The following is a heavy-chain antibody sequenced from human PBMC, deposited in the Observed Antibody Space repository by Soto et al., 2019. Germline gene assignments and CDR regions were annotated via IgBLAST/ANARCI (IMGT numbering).Heavy chain of an antibody. V-gene: IGHV1-69*13. CDR3: ARRRDTIFGVVVYYYYGMDV. J-gene: IGHJ6*02. Sequence: ASVKVSCKASGGTFSSYAISWVRQAPGQGLEWMGGIIPIFGTANYAQKFQGRVTITADESTSTAYMELSSLRSEDTAVYYCARRRDTIFGVVVYYYYGMDVWGQGPTVTVSS. CDR1: GGTFSSYA. CDR2: IIPIFGTA. D-gene: IGHD3-3*01.